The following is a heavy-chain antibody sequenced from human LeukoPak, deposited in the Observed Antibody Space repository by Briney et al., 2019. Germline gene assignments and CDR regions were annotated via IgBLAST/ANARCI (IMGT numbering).Heavy chain of an antibody. V-gene: IGHV4-59*01. CDR1: GGSISSYY. Sequence: SETLSLTCTVSGGSISSYYWSWIRQPPGKGLEWIGYIYYSGSTNYNPSLKSRVTISVDTSKKQFSLKLSSVTAADTAVYYCARARYCSGGGCCYYYYGMDVWGQGTTVTVSS. CDR2: IYYSGST. D-gene: IGHD2-15*01. J-gene: IGHJ6*02. CDR3: ARARYCSGGGCCYYYYGMDV.